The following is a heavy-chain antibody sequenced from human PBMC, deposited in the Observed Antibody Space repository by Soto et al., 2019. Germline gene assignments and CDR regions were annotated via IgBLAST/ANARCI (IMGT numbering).Heavy chain of an antibody. J-gene: IGHJ3*02. D-gene: IGHD2-2*01. V-gene: IGHV3-64*01. CDR2: ISGDGRST. CDR3: ARVCSTTSCYGAFDI. Sequence: EVQLVESGGGLVQPGGSLRLSGAASGFTFSTYAMHWVRRPPGKGLEYVSLISGDGRSTYYANSVKGRFTISRDNSKNTLYLQMGSLRAEDMAVYYCARVCSTTSCYGAFDIWGQGTMVIVSS. CDR1: GFTFSTYA.